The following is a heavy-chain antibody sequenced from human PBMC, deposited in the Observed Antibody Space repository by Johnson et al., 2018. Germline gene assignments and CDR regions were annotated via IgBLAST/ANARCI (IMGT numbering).Heavy chain of an antibody. D-gene: IGHD3-22*01. CDR1: GGSISSYY. Sequence: QVQLQESGPGLVKXSETXSLXCTVSGGSISSYYWSWIRQPPGKGLEWIGYIYYSGSTNYNPSLKSRVTLSVDTSKNQFSLKLSSVTAADTAVYYCARDEYYYDSSGYYRHYGMGVWGQGTTVTVSS. V-gene: IGHV4-59*01. CDR2: IYYSGST. CDR3: ARDEYYYDSSGYYRHYGMGV. J-gene: IGHJ6*02.